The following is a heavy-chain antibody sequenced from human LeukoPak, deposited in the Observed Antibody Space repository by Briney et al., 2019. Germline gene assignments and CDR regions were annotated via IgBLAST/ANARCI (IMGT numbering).Heavy chain of an antibody. Sequence: PGGSLKLSCAASGFTFSDYAIHWVRQASGKGLEWVGHIRDKAYNYATAYAASVKGRFTTSRDDSKNTAYLQMNSLKTEDTAVYYCSRHEALPGDYWGQGTLVTVSS. D-gene: IGHD2-21*02. J-gene: IGHJ4*02. CDR2: IRDKAYNYAT. CDR3: SRHEALPGDY. CDR1: GFTFSDYA. V-gene: IGHV3-73*01.